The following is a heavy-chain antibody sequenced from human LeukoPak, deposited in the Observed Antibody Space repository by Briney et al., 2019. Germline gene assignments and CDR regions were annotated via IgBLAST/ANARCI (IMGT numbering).Heavy chain of an antibody. D-gene: IGHD3-22*01. CDR2: SIPIFGTT. J-gene: IGHJ4*02. CDR3: ARSPRSYESFDQFDY. Sequence: GASVKVSCKASGGTFSSYAINWVRQAPGQGLEWMGGSIPIFGTTNSAQKFQGRVTITADESTSTAYMELSSLTSEDTAVYYCARSPRSYESFDQFDYWGQGTLVTVSS. CDR1: GGTFSSYA. V-gene: IGHV1-69*13.